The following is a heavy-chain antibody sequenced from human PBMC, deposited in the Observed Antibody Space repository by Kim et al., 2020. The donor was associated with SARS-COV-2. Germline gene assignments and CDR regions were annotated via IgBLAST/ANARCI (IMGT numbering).Heavy chain of an antibody. CDR2: IYYSGST. CDR3: ARESGSPTGYYYYYYGMDV. V-gene: IGHV4-59*01. Sequence: SETLSLTCTVSGGSISSYYWSWIRQPPGKGLEWIGYIYYSGSTNYNPSLKSRVTISVDTSKNQFSLKLSSVTAADTAVYYCARESGSPTGYYYYYYGMDVWGQGTTVTVSS. J-gene: IGHJ6*02. D-gene: IGHD1-26*01. CDR1: GGSISSYY.